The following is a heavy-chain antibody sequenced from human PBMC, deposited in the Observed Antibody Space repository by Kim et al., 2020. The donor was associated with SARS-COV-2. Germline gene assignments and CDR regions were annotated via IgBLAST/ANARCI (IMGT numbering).Heavy chain of an antibody. D-gene: IGHD3-16*01. CDR1: GFTFSSYA. CDR3: ARDPGDDSYFDY. V-gene: IGHV3-30-3*01. J-gene: IGHJ4*02. Sequence: GGSLRLSCAASGFTFSSYAMHWVRQAPGKGLEWVAVISYDGSNKYYADSVKGRFTISRDNSKNTLYLQMNSLRAEDTAVYYCARDPGDDSYFDYWGQGTLVTVSS. CDR2: ISYDGSNK.